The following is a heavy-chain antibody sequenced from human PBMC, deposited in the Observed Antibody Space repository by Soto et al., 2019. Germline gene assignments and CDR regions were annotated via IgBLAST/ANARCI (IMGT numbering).Heavy chain of an antibody. D-gene: IGHD6-19*01. CDR3: ARSAGWYAVHS. V-gene: IGHV4-4*02. CDR2: VFHTGTT. CDR1: GDSVSSPYY. J-gene: IGHJ4*02. Sequence: QVQLQESGPGLVKPSGTLSLTCAVSGDSVSSPYYWCWVRQPPGKGLEWIGEVFHTGTTSYNQSLRSRVTISMDKSINQFSLALSSVTAADTAVYYCARSAGWYAVHSWGPGTLVIVSS.